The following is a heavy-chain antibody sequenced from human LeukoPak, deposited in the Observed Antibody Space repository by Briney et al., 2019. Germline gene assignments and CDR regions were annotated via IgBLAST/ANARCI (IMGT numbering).Heavy chain of an antibody. CDR3: ARGRVATIALSY. CDR1: GYTFTTYA. J-gene: IGHJ4*02. V-gene: IGHV1-3*01. Sequence: ASVKVSCKASGYTFTTYAMHWVRQAPGQRLEWMAWTNGGNGNTKYSQEFQGRVIITRDTSASTVYMELSSLRSEDTAVYYCARGRVATIALSYWGQGTLVTVSS. CDR2: TNGGNGNT. D-gene: IGHD5-12*01.